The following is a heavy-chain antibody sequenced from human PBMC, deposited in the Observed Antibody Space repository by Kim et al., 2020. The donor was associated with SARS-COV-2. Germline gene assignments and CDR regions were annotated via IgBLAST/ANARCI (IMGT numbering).Heavy chain of an antibody. J-gene: IGHJ6*02. V-gene: IGHV3-11*01. CDR3: ARLGTNTIFGVVPYYYYGMDV. CDR2: ISSSGSTI. CDR1: GFTFSDYY. Sequence: GGSLRLSCAASGFTFSDYYMSWIRQAPGKGLEWVSYISSSGSTIYYADSVKGRFTISRDNAKNSLYLQMNSLRAEDTAVYYCARLGTNTIFGVVPYYYYGMDVWGQGTTVTVSS. D-gene: IGHD3-3*01.